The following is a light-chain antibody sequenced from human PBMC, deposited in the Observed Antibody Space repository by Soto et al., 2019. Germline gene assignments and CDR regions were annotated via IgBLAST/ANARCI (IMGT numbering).Light chain of an antibody. CDR1: QSIRSW. Sequence: DIQMTQSPSTLSASVGDRVTITCRASQSIRSWLAWYQQKPGKAPKLLIYKASSLESGVPSRFSGRGSGTEFTLTISSLQPDDFATYYCQQYNSYWTFGQGTKVEIK. J-gene: IGKJ1*01. CDR3: QQYNSYWT. CDR2: KAS. V-gene: IGKV1-5*03.